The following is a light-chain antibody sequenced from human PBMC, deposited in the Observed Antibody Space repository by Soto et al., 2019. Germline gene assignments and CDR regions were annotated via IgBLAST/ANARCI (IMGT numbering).Light chain of an antibody. CDR3: QQYGNSQYT. CDR1: QSVSSTY. CDR2: GAS. V-gene: IGKV3-20*01. Sequence: EIVLTQSPGTLSLSPGERATLSCRASQSVSSTYLAWYQQKPGQAPRLLIYGASSRATGIPDRFSGSGSGTDFTLTISRLEPEDFAVYYCQQYGNSQYTFGQGTKLESK. J-gene: IGKJ2*01.